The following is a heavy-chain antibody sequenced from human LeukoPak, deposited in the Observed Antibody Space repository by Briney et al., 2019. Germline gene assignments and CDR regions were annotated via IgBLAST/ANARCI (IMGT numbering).Heavy chain of an antibody. J-gene: IGHJ5*02. CDR2: IYSGRNT. V-gene: IGHV3-53*01. CDR3: AKTIVGVTNWFDP. Sequence: PGGSLRLSCAASGFTVSSNYISWVRQAPGKGLEWVSVIYSGRNTYYADSVKGRFTISSDNSKNTLYLQMNSLRAEDTAVYYCAKTIVGVTNWFDPWGQGTLVTVSS. D-gene: IGHD1-26*01. CDR1: GFTVSSNY.